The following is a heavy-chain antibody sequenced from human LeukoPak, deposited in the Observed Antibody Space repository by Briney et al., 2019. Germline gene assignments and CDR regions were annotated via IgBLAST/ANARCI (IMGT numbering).Heavy chain of an antibody. CDR1: GFTFSSFS. CDR3: ARESPDIVVVPAAIKKGRWYYFDY. CDR2: TSSSSAYT. J-gene: IGHJ4*02. D-gene: IGHD2-2*02. V-gene: IGHV3-21*01. Sequence: PGGSLRLSCAASGFTFSSFSMIWVRQAPGKGLEWVSSTSSSSAYTFYAESGKGRFTISRDNAKNSLYLQMNSLRAEDTAVYYCARESPDIVVVPAAIKKGRWYYFDYWGQGTLVTVSS.